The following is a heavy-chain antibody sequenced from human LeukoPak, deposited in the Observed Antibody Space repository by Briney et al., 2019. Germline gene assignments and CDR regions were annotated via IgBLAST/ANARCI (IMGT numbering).Heavy chain of an antibody. CDR2: INPNSGGT. CDR1: GYTFTGYY. CDR3: ARDNGYGDYVWGSYRSTPLGYYYYGMDV. J-gene: IGHJ6*02. D-gene: IGHD3-16*02. V-gene: IGHV1-2*02. Sequence: ASVKVSCKASGYTFTGYYMHWVRQAPGQGLEYMGWINPNSGGTNYAQKLQGRVTMTTDTSTSTAYMELRSPRSDDTAVYYCARDNGYGDYVWGSYRSTPLGYYYYGMDVWGQGTTVTVSS.